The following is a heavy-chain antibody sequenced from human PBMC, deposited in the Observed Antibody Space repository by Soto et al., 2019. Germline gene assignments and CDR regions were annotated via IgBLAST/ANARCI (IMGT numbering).Heavy chain of an antibody. Sequence: QLQLQESGPGLVKPSETLSLTCTVSGGSISSGSYYWGWIRQPPGKGLEWIGSIYYSGSTYYNPSLKSRVTISVDTSKNQFSLKLSSVTAADTAVYYCARCPSLNGDDFWSGYLDYWGQGTLVSVSS. CDR2: IYYSGST. CDR3: ARCPSLNGDDFWSGYLDY. J-gene: IGHJ4*02. D-gene: IGHD3-3*01. CDR1: GGSISSGSYY. V-gene: IGHV4-39*01.